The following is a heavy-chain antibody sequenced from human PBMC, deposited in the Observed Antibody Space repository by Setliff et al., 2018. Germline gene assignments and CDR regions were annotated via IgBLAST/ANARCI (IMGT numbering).Heavy chain of an antibody. CDR2: TIPMFGTT. D-gene: IGHD3-22*01. Sequence: GASVKVSCKASGGTFSSYGITWVRQAPGQGLEWMGGTIPMFGTTNYARKLQGRVTIITDESTSTAYMQLSSLGSEDTAVYYCVREGVDSRSSTDYRYYMDVWGEGTTVTVSS. J-gene: IGHJ6*03. V-gene: IGHV1-69*05. CDR1: GGTFSSYG. CDR3: VREGVDSRSSTDYRYYMDV.